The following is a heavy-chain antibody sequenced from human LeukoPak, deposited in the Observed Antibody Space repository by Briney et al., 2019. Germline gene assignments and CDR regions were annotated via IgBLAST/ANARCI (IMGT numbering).Heavy chain of an antibody. Sequence: SSQTLSLTCTVSGDSISVGGHYWTWLRQHPGKGLEWIGYIYYSGTTYYNPSLKSRGTISIDTSKNQFSLKLTSVTAADTAVYYCARVHQVGRPIDSWGQGTLVTVSS. CDR2: IYYSGTT. CDR3: ARVHQVGRPIDS. V-gene: IGHV4-31*03. CDR1: GDSISVGGHY. D-gene: IGHD1-26*01. J-gene: IGHJ4*02.